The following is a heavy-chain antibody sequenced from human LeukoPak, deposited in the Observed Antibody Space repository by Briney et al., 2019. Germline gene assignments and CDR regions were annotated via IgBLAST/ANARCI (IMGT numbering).Heavy chain of an antibody. V-gene: IGHV7-4-1*02. Sequence: GASVKVSCKASGYTFTNYAMNWVRQAPGQGLEWVGWINTNTGNPTYAQGFTGRFVFSLDTSVSTAYLQISSLEAEDTAVYYCARALSHYDILNDLDYWGQGTLVTVSS. J-gene: IGHJ4*02. CDR3: ARALSHYDILNDLDY. CDR2: INTNTGNP. CDR1: GYTFTNYA. D-gene: IGHD3-9*01.